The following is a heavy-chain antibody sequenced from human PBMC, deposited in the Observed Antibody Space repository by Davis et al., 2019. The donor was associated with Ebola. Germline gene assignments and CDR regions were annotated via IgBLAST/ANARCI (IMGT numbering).Heavy chain of an antibody. CDR1: GFTFSSYS. CDR2: ISSSSSYI. CDR3: ARDQGPSSGWILRYYYGMDV. V-gene: IGHV3-21*01. Sequence: GESLKISCAASGFTFSSYSMNWVRQAPGKGLEWVSSISSSSSYIYYADSVKGRFTISRDNSKNTLYLQMNSLRAEDTAVYYCARDQGPSSGWILRYYYGMDVWGKGTTVTVSS. D-gene: IGHD6-19*01. J-gene: IGHJ6*04.